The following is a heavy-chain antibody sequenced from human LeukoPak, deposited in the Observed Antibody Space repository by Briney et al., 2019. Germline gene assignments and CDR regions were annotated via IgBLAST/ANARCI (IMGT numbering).Heavy chain of an antibody. V-gene: IGHV4-34*01. J-gene: IGHJ4*02. CDR2: IYYSGST. D-gene: IGHD3-10*01. Sequence: SETLSLTCAVYGGSFSGYYWSWIRQPTGKGLEWIGSIYYSGSTYYNPSLKSRVTISVDTSKNQFSLKLSSVTAADTAVYYCARHTGSPTYYFDYWGQGTLVTVSS. CDR3: ARHTGSPTYYFDY. CDR1: GGSFSGYY.